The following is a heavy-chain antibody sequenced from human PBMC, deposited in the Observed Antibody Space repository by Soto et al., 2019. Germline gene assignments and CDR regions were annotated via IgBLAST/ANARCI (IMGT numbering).Heavy chain of an antibody. D-gene: IGHD3-3*01. J-gene: IGHJ4*02. CDR2: ISRDGSVQ. V-gene: IGHV3-30-3*01. CDR3: ARSRSGAVPDSFGY. Sequence: QVQLVESGGRVVQPGRSLRLSCAASGFMFNRYAIHWVRQTPGKGLEWVAVISRDGSVQYYADSVRGRFIISRDMSKDTVYLEMNSLRVEDTAGFYCARSRSGAVPDSFGYWGQGTLVTVSS. CDR1: GFMFNRYA.